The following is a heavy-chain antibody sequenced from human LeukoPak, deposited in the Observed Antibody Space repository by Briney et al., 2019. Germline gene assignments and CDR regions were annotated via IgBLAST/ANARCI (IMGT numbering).Heavy chain of an antibody. CDR2: IYHSGST. D-gene: IGHD3-10*01. CDR1: GYSISSGYY. V-gene: IGHV4-38-2*01. J-gene: IGHJ4*02. Sequence: SETLSLTCAVSGYSISSGYYWGWIRQPPGKGLEWIGSIYHSGSTYYNPSLKSRVTISVDTSKNQFSLKLSSVTAADTAVYYCARRSDGSGRDYWGQGTLVTVSS. CDR3: ARRSDGSGRDY.